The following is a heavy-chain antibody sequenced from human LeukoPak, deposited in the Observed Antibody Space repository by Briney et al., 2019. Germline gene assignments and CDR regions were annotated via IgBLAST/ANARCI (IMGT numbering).Heavy chain of an antibody. J-gene: IGHJ4*02. V-gene: IGHV3-66*01. D-gene: IGHD2-8*02. CDR3: ASGWGPMVVSY. Sequence: GGSPRLSCAASGFTVSSNYMSWVRQAPGKGLEWVSVIYSGGSTYYADSVKGRFTISRDNSKNTLYLQMNSLRAEDTAVYYCASGWGPMVVSYWGQGTLVTVSS. CDR2: IYSGGST. CDR1: GFTVSSNY.